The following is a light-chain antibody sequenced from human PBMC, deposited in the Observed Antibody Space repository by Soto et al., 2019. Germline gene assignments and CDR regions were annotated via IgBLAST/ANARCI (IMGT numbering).Light chain of an antibody. V-gene: IGLV2-14*03. CDR2: DVS. CDR1: SSGIGGYNH. Sequence: QSALTQPASVSGSPGQSITISCTGTSSGIGGYNHVSWYQHHPGKAPKVMIYDVSNRPSGVSNRFWGSKSGNTASLTISGLQAEDEADYYCSSYTSTYTYVFGTGTKVTVL. CDR3: SSYTSTYTYV. J-gene: IGLJ1*01.